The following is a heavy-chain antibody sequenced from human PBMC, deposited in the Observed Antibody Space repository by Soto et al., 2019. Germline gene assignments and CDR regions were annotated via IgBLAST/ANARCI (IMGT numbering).Heavy chain of an antibody. CDR2: IYYSGST. Sequence: SETLSLTCTVSGGSIRSTTYYWAWIRQSPGKGLEWIASIYYSGSTYYNPSLKSRVTISVDTSKNQFSLKLSSVTAADTAVYYCARQKPTMVRGAPGGFDPWGQGTLVTVSS. CDR1: GGSIRSTTYY. CDR3: ARQKPTMVRGAPGGFDP. V-gene: IGHV4-39*01. D-gene: IGHD3-10*01. J-gene: IGHJ5*02.